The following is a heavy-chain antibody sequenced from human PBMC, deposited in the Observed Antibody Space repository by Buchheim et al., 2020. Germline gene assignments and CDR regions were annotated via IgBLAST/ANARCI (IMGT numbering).Heavy chain of an antibody. D-gene: IGHD3-3*01. CDR3: ARGGPWGDVWSGYSDY. Sequence: QVQLQESGPGLVKPSETLSLTCTVSGGSVSSGSYYWSWIRQPPGKGLEWIGYIYYSGSTNYNPSLKSRVTISVDTSKNQFSLKLSSVTAADTAVYYCARGGPWGDVWSGYSDYWGQGTL. V-gene: IGHV4-61*01. CDR1: GGSVSSGSYY. CDR2: IYYSGST. J-gene: IGHJ4*02.